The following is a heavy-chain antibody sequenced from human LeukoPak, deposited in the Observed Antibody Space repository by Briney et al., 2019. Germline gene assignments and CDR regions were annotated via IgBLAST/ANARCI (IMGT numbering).Heavy chain of an antibody. CDR2: IYYSGST. CDR3: ARDRSYYDSSGFYKYAFDI. V-gene: IGHV4-30-4*01. CDR1: GGSISSGDYY. D-gene: IGHD3-22*01. J-gene: IGHJ3*02. Sequence: SQTLSLTCTVSGGSISSGDYYWSWIRQPPGKGLEWIGYIYYSGSTNYNPSLKSRVTMSVDTSKNQFSLKLSSVTAADTAVYYCARDRSYYDSSGFYKYAFDIWGQGTVVTVSS.